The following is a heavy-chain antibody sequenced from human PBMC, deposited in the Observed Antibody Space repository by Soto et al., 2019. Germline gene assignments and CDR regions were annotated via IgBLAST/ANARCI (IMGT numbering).Heavy chain of an antibody. D-gene: IGHD5-18*01. CDR1: GFTFSDSA. J-gene: IGHJ4*02. CDR2: IRNKGNNYAT. CDR3: TSRRDWTAVDPLDY. V-gene: IGHV3-73*01. Sequence: WGSLRLSCAASGFTFSDSAMHWVRQASGKGLEWVGRIRNKGNNYATAYTASVKGRFTISRDDSKNTVYLQMNSLKIDDTAVYYCTSRRDWTAVDPLDYWGLGTLVTVSS.